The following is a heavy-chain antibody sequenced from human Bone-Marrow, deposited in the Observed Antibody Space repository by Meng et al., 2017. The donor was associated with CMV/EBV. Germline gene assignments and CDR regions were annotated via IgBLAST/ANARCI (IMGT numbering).Heavy chain of an antibody. V-gene: IGHV4-61*01. Sequence: SVSSGIDYRSWIRQPPGKGLEWIGYIYYNGGTNYNPSLKTRVSILVDTSTNQFSLKLTSVTAADTAVYYCARWRRAWGGDIYDWFDPWGQGTLVTVSS. CDR2: IYYNGGT. J-gene: IGHJ5*02. CDR3: ARWRRAWGGDIYDWFDP. CDR1: SVSSGIDY. D-gene: IGHD5-18*01.